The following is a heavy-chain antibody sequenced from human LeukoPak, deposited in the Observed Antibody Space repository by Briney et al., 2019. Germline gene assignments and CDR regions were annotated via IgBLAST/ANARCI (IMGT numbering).Heavy chain of an antibody. CDR1: GYTFTSYG. CDR2: IGAYNGNT. Sequence: ASVKVSCKASGYTFTSYGISWVRQAPGQGLEWMGWIGAYNGNTNYAQKLQGRVTMTTDTSTSTAYMELRSLRSDDTAVYYCAKARSVVVAAAIDYWGQGTLVTVSS. V-gene: IGHV1-18*01. D-gene: IGHD2-2*01. J-gene: IGHJ4*02. CDR3: AKARSVVVAAAIDY.